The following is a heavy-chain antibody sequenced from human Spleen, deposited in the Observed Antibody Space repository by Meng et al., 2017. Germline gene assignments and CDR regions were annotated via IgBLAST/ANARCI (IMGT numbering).Heavy chain of an antibody. CDR3: AKGQASGVRETDY. J-gene: IGHJ4*02. V-gene: IGHV3-23*01. CDR1: GFTITNDP. CDR2: IGLSDDTT. D-gene: IGHD3-10*01. Sequence: GGSLRLSCAASGFTITNDPMGGFRQAPGKGREGVSCIGLSDDTTHYAESVKGRFTISRDNSKNALFLHMNSLRAEDTAVYFCAKGQASGVRETDYWGQGTLVTVSS.